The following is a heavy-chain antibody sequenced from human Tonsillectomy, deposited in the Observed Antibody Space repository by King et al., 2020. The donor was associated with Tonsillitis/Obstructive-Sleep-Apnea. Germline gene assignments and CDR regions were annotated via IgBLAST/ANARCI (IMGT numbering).Heavy chain of an antibody. D-gene: IGHD6-6*01. V-gene: IGHV4-39*01. CDR2: IYYDGTT. J-gene: IGHJ6*03. CDR3: AGHSRDSSWGDYFYYMDG. Sequence: QLQESGPGLVKPSETLSLTCTVSGGSVSSSDYYWGWIRQPPGKGLEWIATIYYDGTTYYNPPLRSRVTMSVAPSKNQFSLNLNSVTAAATAVYYCAGHSRDSSWGDYFYYMDGWGKGTTVTVSS. CDR1: GGSVSSSDYY.